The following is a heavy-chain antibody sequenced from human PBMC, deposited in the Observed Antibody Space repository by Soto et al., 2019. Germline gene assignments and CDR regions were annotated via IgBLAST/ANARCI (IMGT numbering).Heavy chain of an antibody. CDR1: GFTFGTSG. Sequence: PVGSLRLSCVASGFTFGTSGMSWVRQAPGKGLEWISGLSGDNNTDTKYADSVKGRFTISRDNSKSTLYLQMHSLRVEDTALYYCTKDSGYDSTDWGLGTLVTVSS. CDR3: TKDSGYDSTD. J-gene: IGHJ4*02. CDR2: LSGDNNTDT. D-gene: IGHD3-9*01. V-gene: IGHV3-23*01.